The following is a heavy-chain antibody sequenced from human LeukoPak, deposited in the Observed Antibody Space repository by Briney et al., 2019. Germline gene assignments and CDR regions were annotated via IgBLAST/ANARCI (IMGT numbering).Heavy chain of an antibody. V-gene: IGHV4-39*01. D-gene: IGHD5-18*01. CDR3: ARHAGGVGLPNWFDP. J-gene: IGHJ5*02. Sequence: SETLSLTCTVSGGSISSSSYYWGWIRQPPGKGLEWIGSIYYSGSTYYNLSLKSRVTISVVTSKNQFSLKLSSVTAADTAVYYCARHAGGVGLPNWFDPWGQGTLVTVSS. CDR1: GGSISSSSYY. CDR2: IYYSGST.